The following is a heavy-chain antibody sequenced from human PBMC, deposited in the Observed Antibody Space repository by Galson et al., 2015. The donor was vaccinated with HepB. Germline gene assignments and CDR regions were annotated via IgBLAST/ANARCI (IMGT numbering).Heavy chain of an antibody. CDR3: ARGKYYGSGSYYNVVPASRPPFDY. CDR1: GGSFSGYY. D-gene: IGHD3-10*01. J-gene: IGHJ4*02. V-gene: IGHV4-34*01. Sequence: SETLSLTCTVYGGSFSGYYWSWIRQPPGKGLEWIGEINHSGSTNYNPSLKSRVTISVDTSKNQFSLKLSSVTAADTAVYYCARGKYYGSGSYYNVVPASRPPFDYWGQGTLVTVSS. CDR2: INHSGST.